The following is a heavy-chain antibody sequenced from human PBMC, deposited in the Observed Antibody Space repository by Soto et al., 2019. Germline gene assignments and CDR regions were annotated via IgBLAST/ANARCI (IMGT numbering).Heavy chain of an antibody. CDR2: IFPGDSDT. Sequence: GESLKISCKSFGYSFASHWIAWVRQMPGKGLEWMGIIFPGDSDTRYSPSFQGQVTISADKSTSIAYLQWNTLKASDTAMYYCARVPYDASGFPRTDFDYWGQGTLVTVSS. J-gene: IGHJ4*02. D-gene: IGHD3-22*01. CDR1: GYSFASHW. CDR3: ARVPYDASGFPRTDFDY. V-gene: IGHV5-51*01.